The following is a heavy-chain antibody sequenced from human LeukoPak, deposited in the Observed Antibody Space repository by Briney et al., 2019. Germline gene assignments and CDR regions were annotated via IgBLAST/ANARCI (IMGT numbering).Heavy chain of an antibody. J-gene: IGHJ4*02. CDR2: ISYSGTT. Sequence: SETLSLTCTVSGGSISSNSYYWGWIRQPPGKGLEWIGSISYSGTTYYNPSLKSRVTMSVDTSKNQFSLKLSSVTAADTAVYYCARLSTVTTSFDYWSQGTLVTVSS. V-gene: IGHV4-39*07. CDR3: ARLSTVTTSFDY. CDR1: GGSISSNSYY. D-gene: IGHD4-17*01.